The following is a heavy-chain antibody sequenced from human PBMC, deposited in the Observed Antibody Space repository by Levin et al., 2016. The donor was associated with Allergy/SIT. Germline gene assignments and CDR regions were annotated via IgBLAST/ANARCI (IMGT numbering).Heavy chain of an antibody. V-gene: IGHV4-39*01. Sequence: WIRQPPGKGLEWIGSIYYSGSTYYNPSLKSRVTISVDTSKNQFSLKLSSVTAADTAVYYCARQGLKNPSSSRREYNWFDPWGQGTLVTVSS. D-gene: IGHD6-13*01. CDR3: ARQGLKNPSSSRREYNWFDP. J-gene: IGHJ5*02. CDR2: IYYSGST.